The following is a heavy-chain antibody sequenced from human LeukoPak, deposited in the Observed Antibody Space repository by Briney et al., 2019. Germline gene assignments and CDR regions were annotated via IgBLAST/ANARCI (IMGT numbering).Heavy chain of an antibody. CDR2: ISSSSSYI. V-gene: IGHV3-21*01. J-gene: IGHJ6*02. D-gene: IGHD3-9*01. CDR3: ARDLYRVKYYDILTGYHYYYGMDV. Sequence: GGSLRLSCVASGFTFSSYWMHWVRQAPGKGLEWVSSISSSSSYIYYADSVKGRFTISRDNAKNSLYLQMNSLRAEDTAVYYCARDLYRVKYYDILTGYHYYYGMDVWGQGTTVTVSS. CDR1: GFTFSSYW.